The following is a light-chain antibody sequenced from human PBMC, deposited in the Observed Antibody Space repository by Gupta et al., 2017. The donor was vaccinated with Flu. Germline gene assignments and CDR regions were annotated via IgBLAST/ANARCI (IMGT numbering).Light chain of an antibody. V-gene: IGKV1-5*03. Sequence: DIQMNQSPSTLSASVGDRVTITCRASQSISSWLAWYQQKPGKAPKLLIYKASILESGVPSRFSGSGSGTEFTLTISSLQPDDLAAYYCQQYEAYPLTFGGGTKVESK. J-gene: IGKJ4*01. CDR2: KAS. CDR1: QSISSW. CDR3: QQYEAYPLT.